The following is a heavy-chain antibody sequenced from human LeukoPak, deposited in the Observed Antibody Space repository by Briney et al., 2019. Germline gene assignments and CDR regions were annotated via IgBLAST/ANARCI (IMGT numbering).Heavy chain of an antibody. CDR2: IYHSGST. V-gene: IGHV4-38-2*01. J-gene: IGHJ4*02. Sequence: SETLSLTCVVSGYSISSGYYWGWIRHTPGKGLEWIGSIYHSGSTYYNPSLKSRVTVSVDTSKNQYSLKMSSVTAADTAVYYCARVDSYSSSSLDYWGQGTLVTVSS. CDR3: ARVDSYSSSSLDY. D-gene: IGHD6-6*01. CDR1: GYSISSGYY.